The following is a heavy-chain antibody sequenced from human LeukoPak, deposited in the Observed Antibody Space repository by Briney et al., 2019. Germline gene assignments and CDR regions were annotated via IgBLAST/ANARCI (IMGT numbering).Heavy chain of an antibody. Sequence: SETLSLTCTVSGGSINSYYWSWIRQLPGKGLQSIGYIYDSGSTRYNPSLKSRVTMSVDTSNSQFSMNLTSVTAADTAVYYCARVQVRELFPDFWGQGTLVTVSS. CDR1: GGSINSYY. V-gene: IGHV4-59*01. CDR3: ARVQVRELFPDF. D-gene: IGHD3-10*01. J-gene: IGHJ4*02. CDR2: IYDSGST.